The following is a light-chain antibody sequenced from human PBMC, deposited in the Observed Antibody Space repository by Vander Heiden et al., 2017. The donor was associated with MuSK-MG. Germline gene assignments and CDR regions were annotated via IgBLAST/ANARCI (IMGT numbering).Light chain of an antibody. V-gene: IGKV1-39*01. CDR3: QQSDSTPPWT. CDR1: QSISSY. J-gene: IGKJ1*01. Sequence: DIQMTQSPSSLSASVGDRVTITCRASQSISSYLNWYQQKPGKAPKLLIYAASSLQSWVPSMFSGSGYGTDFTLTISSRQPEDFAPYSCQQSDSTPPWTFGQGTKVEIK. CDR2: AAS.